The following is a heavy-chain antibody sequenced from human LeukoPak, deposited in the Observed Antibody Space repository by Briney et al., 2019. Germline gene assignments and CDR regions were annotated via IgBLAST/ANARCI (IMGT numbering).Heavy chain of an antibody. CDR2: INAANSDT. J-gene: IGHJ5*02. CDR1: GYTFTTYS. Sequence: ASVKVSCKASGYTFTTYSIHWVRQAPGQRLEWMGWINAANSDTEYSQRFQGRVTITRDTSASTAYMELSSLRSEDTAAYYCARASPYNWFDPWGQGTLVTVSS. CDR3: ARASPYNWFDP. V-gene: IGHV1-3*01.